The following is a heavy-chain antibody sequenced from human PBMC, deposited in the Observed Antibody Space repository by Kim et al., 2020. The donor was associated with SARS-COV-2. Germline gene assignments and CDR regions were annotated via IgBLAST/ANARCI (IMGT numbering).Heavy chain of an antibody. CDR2: ISADGRGL. D-gene: IGHD7-27*01. J-gene: IGHJ4*02. CDR1: GFIFSTSA. V-gene: IGHV3-23*01. Sequence: GGSLRLSCAASGFIFSTSAMSWVRQAPGKGLEWVSLISADGRGLHYADSVKGRFTISRDNSQNTLYLEMDSLRAEDTAVYSCTKRSGNTGPFDYWGQGTLVTVSS. CDR3: TKRSGNTGPFDY.